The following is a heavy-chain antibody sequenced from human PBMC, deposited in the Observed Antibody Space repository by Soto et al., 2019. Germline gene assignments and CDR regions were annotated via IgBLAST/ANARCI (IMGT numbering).Heavy chain of an antibody. V-gene: IGHV3-33*01. J-gene: IGHJ4*02. Sequence: PXGSLRLTGAASGFTFSSYGMHWVRQAPGKGLEWVAVIWYDGSNKYYADSVKGRFTISRDNSKNTLYLQMNSLRAEDTAVYYCARAGDYALVSFEYWGQGTLVTVSS. CDR3: ARAGDYALVSFEY. D-gene: IGHD4-17*01. CDR1: GFTFSSYG. CDR2: IWYDGSNK.